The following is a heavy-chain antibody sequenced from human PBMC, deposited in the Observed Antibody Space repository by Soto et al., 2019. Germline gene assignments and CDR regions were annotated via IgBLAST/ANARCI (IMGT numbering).Heavy chain of an antibody. D-gene: IGHD6-19*01. J-gene: IGHJ4*02. CDR3: ARKVGSSGWYYFDY. CDR1: GFTFSSYS. V-gene: IGHV3-21*01. CDR2: ISRSSGYI. Sequence: GGSLRLSCAASGFTFSSYSLNWVRQAPGKGLEWVSSISRSSGYIYYADSVKGRFTISTDNAKNSLYLQMNSLRAEDTAVYYCARKVGSSGWYYFDYWGQGTLVTVSS.